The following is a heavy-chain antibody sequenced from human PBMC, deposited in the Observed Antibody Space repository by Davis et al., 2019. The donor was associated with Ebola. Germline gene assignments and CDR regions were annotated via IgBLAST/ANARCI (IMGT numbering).Heavy chain of an antibody. CDR2: INNDGSIT. Sequence: PGGSLRLSCAASGFTFSSSWMHWVRQAPGKGLVWVSLINNDGSITTYADSVKGRFTIPRDNAKNTLYLKMKTLRAEDTAVYYCARAKYYGMDVWGKGTTVTVSS. CDR1: GFTFSSSW. V-gene: IGHV3-74*01. J-gene: IGHJ6*04. D-gene: IGHD6-6*01. CDR3: ARAKYYGMDV.